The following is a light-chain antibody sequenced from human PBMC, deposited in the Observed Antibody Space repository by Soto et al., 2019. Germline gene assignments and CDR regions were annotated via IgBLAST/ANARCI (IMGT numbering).Light chain of an antibody. CDR1: QSLSRRY. Sequence: EIVLTQSPATLSLSPGERATLSCRASQSLSRRYLAWYQQKPGQAPRLLIYGTSSRATGIPDRFSGTGSVTDFTLTISRLEPEDFAVYFCQQGFTFGPGTKVDIK. CDR3: QQGFT. CDR2: GTS. J-gene: IGKJ3*01. V-gene: IGKV3D-20*02.